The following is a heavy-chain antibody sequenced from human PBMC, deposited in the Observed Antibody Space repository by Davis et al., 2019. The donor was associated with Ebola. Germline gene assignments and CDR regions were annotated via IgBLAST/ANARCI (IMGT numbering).Heavy chain of an antibody. V-gene: IGHV3-33*01. CDR3: ARAGFYYESSDYYEYPTWFDP. CDR2: VWSDGNEE. D-gene: IGHD3-22*01. J-gene: IGHJ5*02. CDR1: GFAFGNYG. Sequence: GGSLRLSCAASGFAFGNYGMQWVRQAPGKGLEGVAIVWSDGNEEYYVDSVKGRFTISRDNSKNTLFLEMNSLRVEDTAVYYCARAGFYYESSDYYEYPTWFDPWGQGTLVTVSS.